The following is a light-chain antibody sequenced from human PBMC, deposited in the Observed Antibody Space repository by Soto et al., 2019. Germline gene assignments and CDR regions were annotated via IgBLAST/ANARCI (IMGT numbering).Light chain of an antibody. CDR2: KGS. Sequence: DIQMTQSPSTLSASVGDRVTITCRSSQSIGNWLAWYQQKPGKAPKLLIYKGSDLQSGVPSRFSGSGSGAEFTLTISGLQPDDFATYYCLQYNNYPWTFGQGTKVEIK. J-gene: IGKJ1*01. CDR1: QSIGNW. V-gene: IGKV1-5*03. CDR3: LQYNNYPWT.